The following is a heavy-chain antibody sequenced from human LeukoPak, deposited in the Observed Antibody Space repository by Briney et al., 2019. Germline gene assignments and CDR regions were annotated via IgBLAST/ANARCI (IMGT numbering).Heavy chain of an antibody. V-gene: IGHV3-49*04. CDR3: TRDEKQSYFDTTAYWTLFDY. Sequence: GGSLRLSCTGFGFTLGDYALSWVRQAPGKGLEWIGSIRSDAYGGSTQYAASVTGRFTISRDDSDNIVYLQMNSLQTDDTAVYYCTRDEKQSYFDTTAYWTLFDYWGQGTLVTVSS. CDR2: IRSDAYGGST. J-gene: IGHJ4*02. CDR1: GFTLGDYA. D-gene: IGHD3-22*01.